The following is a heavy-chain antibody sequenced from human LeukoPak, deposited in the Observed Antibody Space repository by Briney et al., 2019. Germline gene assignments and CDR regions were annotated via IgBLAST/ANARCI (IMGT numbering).Heavy chain of an antibody. CDR1: GYTFTNFY. D-gene: IGHD2-2*01. V-gene: IGHV1-46*01. J-gene: IGHJ4*02. CDR2: INPSGGST. Sequence: ASVKVSCKASGYTFTNFYIHWVRQAPGQGLEWMGMINPSGGSTSYGQTFQARVTTTRDTSTSTVHMELSSLRSEDTALYYCARGYCSSTHCLPGGYWGQGTLVTVSS. CDR3: ARGYCSSTHCLPGGY.